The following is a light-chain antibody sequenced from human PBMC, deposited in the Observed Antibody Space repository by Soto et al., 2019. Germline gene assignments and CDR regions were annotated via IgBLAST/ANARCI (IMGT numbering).Light chain of an antibody. CDR1: QSISGW. Sequence: DIQMTQSPSTLSASVGARVPITCRASQSISGWLAWYQQKPGKAPKLLISDASSLESGVPSRFSGSGFGTEFSLTISSLQPDDFGSYYCQHMRTFGQGTKVDIK. CDR2: DAS. CDR3: QHMRT. J-gene: IGKJ1*01. V-gene: IGKV1-5*01.